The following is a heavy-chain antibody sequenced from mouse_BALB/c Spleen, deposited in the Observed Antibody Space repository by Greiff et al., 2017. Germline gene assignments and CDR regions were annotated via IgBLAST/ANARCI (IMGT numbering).Heavy chain of an antibody. CDR3: ARGATDWYFDV. D-gene: IGHD3-1*01. CDR1: GFTFSSFG. Sequence: DVKLVESGGGLVQPGGSRKLSCAASGFTFSSFGMHWVRQAPEKGLEWVAYISSGSSTIYYADTVKGRFTISRDNPKNTLFLQMTSLRSEDTAMYYCARGATDWYFDVWGAGTTVTVSS. V-gene: IGHV5-17*02. J-gene: IGHJ1*01. CDR2: ISSGSSTI.